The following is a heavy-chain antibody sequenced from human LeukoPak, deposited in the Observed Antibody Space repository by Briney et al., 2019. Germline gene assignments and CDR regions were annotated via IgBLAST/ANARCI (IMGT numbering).Heavy chain of an antibody. D-gene: IGHD3-16*01. CDR3: ARGGGLDV. CDR1: GFTFSSYW. J-gene: IGHJ6*02. V-gene: IGHV3-7*03. Sequence: GGTLRLSCAASGFTFSSYWMNWARQAPGKGLEWVASINHNGNVNYYVDSVKGRFTISRDNAKNSLYLQMSNLRAEDTAVYSCARGGGLDVWGQGATVTVSS. CDR2: INHNGNVN.